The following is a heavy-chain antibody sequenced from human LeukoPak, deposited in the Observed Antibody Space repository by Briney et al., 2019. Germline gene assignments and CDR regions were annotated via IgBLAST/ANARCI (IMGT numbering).Heavy chain of an antibody. CDR2: ISYDGSNK. CDR3: AKDQGYYGSGSDEFVLYYFDY. Sequence: GGSLRLSCAASGFTFSSYAMHWVRQAPGKGLEWVAVISYDGSNKYYADSVKGRFTISRDNSKNTLYLQMNSLRAEDTAVYYRAKDQGYYGSGSDEFVLYYFDYWGQGNLVTVSS. D-gene: IGHD3-10*01. J-gene: IGHJ4*02. CDR1: GFTFSSYA. V-gene: IGHV3-30-3*01.